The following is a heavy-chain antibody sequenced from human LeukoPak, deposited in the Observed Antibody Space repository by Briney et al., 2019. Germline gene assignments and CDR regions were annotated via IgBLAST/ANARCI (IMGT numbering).Heavy chain of an antibody. J-gene: IGHJ4*02. V-gene: IGHV1-2*02. CDR3: AREYGDYADY. Sequence: GESLKISCKGSGYTFTGYYMHWARQAPGQGLEWMGWINPNSGGTNYAQKFQGRVTMTRDTSISTAYMELSRLRSDDTAVYYCAREYGDYADYWGQGALVTVSS. CDR1: GYTFTGYY. CDR2: INPNSGGT. D-gene: IGHD4-17*01.